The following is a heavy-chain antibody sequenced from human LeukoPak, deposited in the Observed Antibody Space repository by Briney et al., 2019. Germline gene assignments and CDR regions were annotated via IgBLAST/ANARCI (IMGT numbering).Heavy chain of an antibody. V-gene: IGHV4-34*01. D-gene: IGHD3-10*01. Sequence: SETLSLTCAVSGGPFSGYFWSWIRQSSGKGLEWIGEIHNSGTTNYNPSLNSRVTISEDTSKNQFYLNLSSVTAADTAVYYCARRYYYNLGSFPFDFWGQGTLVTVSS. CDR2: IHNSGTT. CDR3: ARRYYYNLGSFPFDF. J-gene: IGHJ4*02. CDR1: GGPFSGYF.